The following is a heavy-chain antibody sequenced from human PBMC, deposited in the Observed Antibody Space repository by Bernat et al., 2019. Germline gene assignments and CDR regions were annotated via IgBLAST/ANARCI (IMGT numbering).Heavy chain of an antibody. CDR3: ARESSSSVDD. J-gene: IGHJ4*02. Sequence: EVQLVESGGGLVQPGGSLRLSCAASGFTFSNNAMTWVRQAPGKGLQWVSGISGYGGSTYYADSVKGRFTISRDNSKNTLYLQMNSLRAEDTAVYHCARESSSSVDDWGQGNLVTVSS. D-gene: IGHD6-6*01. CDR1: GFTFSNNA. CDR2: ISGYGGST. V-gene: IGHV3-23*04.